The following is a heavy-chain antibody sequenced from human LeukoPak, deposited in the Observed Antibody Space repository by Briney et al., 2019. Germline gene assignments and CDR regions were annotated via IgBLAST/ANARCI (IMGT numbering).Heavy chain of an antibody. Sequence: GGSLRLSCAVSGITLSNYGMSWVRRAPGKGLEWVAGISDSGGRTNYADSVKGRFTISRDNSKNTLYLQMNSLRAEDTAVYFCAKRGVVIRVILVGFHQEAYYFDSWGQGALVTVSS. CDR3: AKRGVVIRVILVGFHQEAYYFDS. J-gene: IGHJ4*02. CDR1: GITLSNYG. CDR2: ISDSGGRT. V-gene: IGHV3-23*01. D-gene: IGHD3-22*01.